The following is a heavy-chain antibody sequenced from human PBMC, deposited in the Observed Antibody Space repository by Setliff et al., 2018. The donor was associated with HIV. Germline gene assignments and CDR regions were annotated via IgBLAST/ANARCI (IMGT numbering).Heavy chain of an antibody. CDR3: ARGYYGSDLQNGMDV. J-gene: IGHJ6*02. D-gene: IGHD3-10*01. CDR1: GLTFSSHW. V-gene: IGHV3-21*01. CDR2: ISSSSSYI. Sequence: GGSLRLSCAASGLTFSSHWMHWVRQAPGKGLEWVSSISSSSSYIYYADSVKGRFTISRDNVKNTLYLQMNSLRGEDTAVYFCARGYYGSDLQNGMDVWGQGTTVTVSS.